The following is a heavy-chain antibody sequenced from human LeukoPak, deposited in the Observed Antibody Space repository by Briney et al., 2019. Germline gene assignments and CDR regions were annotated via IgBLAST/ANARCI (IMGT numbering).Heavy chain of an antibody. V-gene: IGHV4-59*01. J-gene: IGHJ4*01. CDR2: IYYSGNT. Sequence: PSETLSLTCTVSGGSFTSYYYTWLRQPPGKGLEWIGYIYYSGNTNYNPSLKSRVTMSLDMSKNQFSLMLTSVTAADTAVYYCAREDSGTSIDYWGQGTLVTVSS. CDR3: AREDSGTSIDY. CDR1: GGSFTSYY. D-gene: IGHD1-26*01.